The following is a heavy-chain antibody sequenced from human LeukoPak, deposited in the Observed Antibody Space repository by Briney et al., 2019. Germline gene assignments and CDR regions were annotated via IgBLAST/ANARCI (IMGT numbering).Heavy chain of an antibody. D-gene: IGHD6-13*01. J-gene: IGHJ3*02. CDR1: GFTFDDYA. V-gene: IGHV3-9*03. Sequence: GGSLRLSCAASGFTFDDYAMHWVRQAPGKGLEWVSGISWNSGSIGYADSVKGRFTISRDNAKNSLYLQMNSLRAEDMALYYCAKDSQGSRYEGAAFDIWGQGTMVTVSS. CDR2: ISWNSGSI. CDR3: AKDSQGSRYEGAAFDI.